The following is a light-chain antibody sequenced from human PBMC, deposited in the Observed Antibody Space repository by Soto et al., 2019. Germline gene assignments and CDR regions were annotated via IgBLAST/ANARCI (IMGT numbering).Light chain of an antibody. CDR2: EDN. J-gene: IGLJ2*01. CDR1: SGSIASNY. CDR3: QSGVV. Sequence: NFMLTQPHSVSESPGKTVTISCTGSSGSIASNYVQWYQQRPGSAPTTVIYEDNQRPSGVPDRFSGSIDSSSNSASLTISGLKTEDEADYYCQSGVVFGGGTKLTVL. V-gene: IGLV6-57*02.